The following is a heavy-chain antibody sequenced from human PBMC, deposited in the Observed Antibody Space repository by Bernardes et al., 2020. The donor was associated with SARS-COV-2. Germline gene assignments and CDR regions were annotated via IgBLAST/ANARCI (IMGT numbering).Heavy chain of an antibody. D-gene: IGHD1-26*01. Sequence: GGSLRLSCEASGFSFSEYAMNWVRQAPGKGLEWLSYISSRCTTIYVADTVKGRFAISRDNAKNSVYLQMNSLRAEDTAVYYCARGRGAVAPMDHWGQGTLVTVSS. CDR1: GFSFSEYA. J-gene: IGHJ4*02. CDR2: ISSRCTTI. V-gene: IGHV3-48*01. CDR3: ARGRGAVAPMDH.